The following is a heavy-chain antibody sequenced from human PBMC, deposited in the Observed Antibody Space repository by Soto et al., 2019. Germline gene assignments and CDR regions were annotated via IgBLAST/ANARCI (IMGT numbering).Heavy chain of an antibody. D-gene: IGHD3-3*01. CDR1: GGSISSGDYY. Sequence: QVQLQESGPGLVKPSQTLSLTCTVSGGSISSGDYYWHWIRQLPGQDLEWIGYIVHSGSIYKNPSLKSRVTMSVDKSETQFSLKLASVTAADTAVYYCARVPRVYANSGYYPAYMDYWGQGIMVSVSS. V-gene: IGHV4-31*03. CDR2: IVHSGSI. J-gene: IGHJ4*02. CDR3: ARVPRVYANSGYYPAYMDY.